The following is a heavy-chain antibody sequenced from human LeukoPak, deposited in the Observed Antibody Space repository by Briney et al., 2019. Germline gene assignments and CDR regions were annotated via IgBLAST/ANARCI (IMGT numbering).Heavy chain of an antibody. Sequence: SETLSLTCTVSGGSISSGSYYWSWIRQPAGKGLEWIGRIYTSGSTNYNPSLKSRVTISVDTSKNQFSLKLSSVTAADTAVYYCARGLGPLPDYWGQGTLVTVSS. D-gene: IGHD7-27*01. CDR3: ARGLGPLPDY. CDR1: GGSISSGSYY. V-gene: IGHV4-61*02. CDR2: IYTSGST. J-gene: IGHJ4*02.